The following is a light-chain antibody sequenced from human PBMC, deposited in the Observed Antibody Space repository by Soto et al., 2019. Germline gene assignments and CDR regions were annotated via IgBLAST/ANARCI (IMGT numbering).Light chain of an antibody. CDR1: QSVSSN. CDR2: GAS. J-gene: IGKJ1*01. V-gene: IGKV3-15*01. Sequence: IGMTPSPASPAVSPGGRATLSCRARQSVSSNLAWYQHKPGQAPRLLIYGASTRATDIPARFSGSGSGTEFTLTISSLQSEDFAVYYCQQYNNWPPWTFGQGTKVEIK. CDR3: QQYNNWPPWT.